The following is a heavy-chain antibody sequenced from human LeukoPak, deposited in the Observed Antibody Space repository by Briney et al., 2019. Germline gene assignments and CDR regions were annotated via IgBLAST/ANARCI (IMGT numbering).Heavy chain of an antibody. CDR3: ARAQGGYYMDV. Sequence: GGSLRLSCAASGFTFSSYGMHWVRQAPGKGLEWVAVISYDGSSKNYADSVKGRFTISRANSKNTLYLQMNSLRAEDTAVYYCARAQGGYYMDVWGKGTTVTISS. CDR2: ISYDGSSK. V-gene: IGHV3-30*03. CDR1: GFTFSSYG. D-gene: IGHD3-10*01. J-gene: IGHJ6*03.